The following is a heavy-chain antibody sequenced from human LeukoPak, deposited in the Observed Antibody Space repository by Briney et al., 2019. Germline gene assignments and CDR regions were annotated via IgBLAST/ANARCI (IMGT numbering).Heavy chain of an antibody. CDR3: ARTTGTFAFDI. Sequence: SETLSLTCTVSGGSISSGGYYWSWIRQPPGKGLEWIGYIYHSGSTYYNPSLKSRVTISVDRSKNQFSLKLSSVTAADTAVYYCARTTGTFAFDIWGQGTMVTVSS. V-gene: IGHV4-30-2*01. J-gene: IGHJ3*02. CDR2: IYHSGST. D-gene: IGHD1-1*01. CDR1: GGSISSGGYY.